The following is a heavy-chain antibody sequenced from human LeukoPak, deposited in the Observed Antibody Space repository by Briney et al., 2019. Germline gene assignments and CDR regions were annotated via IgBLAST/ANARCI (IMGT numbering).Heavy chain of an antibody. V-gene: IGHV1-18*01. D-gene: IGHD3-3*01. CDR2: ISAYNGNT. J-gene: IGHJ5*02. CDR1: GGTFSSYA. Sequence: ASVKVSCKASGGTFSSYAISWVRQAPGQGLEWMGWISAYNGNTNYAQKLQGRVTMTTDTSTSTAYMELRSLRSDDTAVYYCARDPAITIFGVVTPYNWFDPWGQGTLVTVSS. CDR3: ARDPAITIFGVVTPYNWFDP.